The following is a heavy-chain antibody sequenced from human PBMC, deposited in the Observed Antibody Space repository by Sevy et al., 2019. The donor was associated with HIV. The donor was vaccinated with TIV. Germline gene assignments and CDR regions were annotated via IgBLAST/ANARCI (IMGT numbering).Heavy chain of an antibody. CDR1: GFSFSNYV. V-gene: IGHV3-30*04. CDR2: ISYDGRNK. CDR3: AKDRRLYRGI. Sequence: GGSLRLSCGASGFSFSNYVFHWVRQAPGKGLEWVAMISYDGRNKEYADSLKGRVTVSRDNSKKTMYLQVNTLRPEDTAVYYCAKDRRLYRGIWGQGTLVTVSS. J-gene: IGHJ4*02. D-gene: IGHD2-8*01.